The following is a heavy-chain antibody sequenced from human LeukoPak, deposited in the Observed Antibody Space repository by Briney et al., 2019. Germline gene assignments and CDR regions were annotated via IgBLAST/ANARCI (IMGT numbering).Heavy chain of an antibody. CDR3: AREDIVLMVYASRAAFDI. CDR1: GYTFTGYY. Sequence: ASVKVSCKASGYTFTGYYIHWVRQAPGQGPEWMGWINPNRGGTNYAQKFRGRVTMTRDTSISTAYMELSRLRSDDTAVYYCAREDIVLMVYASRAAFDIWGQGTMVTVSS. CDR2: INPNRGGT. D-gene: IGHD2-8*01. J-gene: IGHJ3*02. V-gene: IGHV1-2*02.